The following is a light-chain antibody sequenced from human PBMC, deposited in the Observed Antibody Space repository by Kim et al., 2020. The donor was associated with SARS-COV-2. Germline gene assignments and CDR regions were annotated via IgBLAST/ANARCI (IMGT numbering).Light chain of an antibody. V-gene: IGLV1-47*01. CDR2: RNN. J-gene: IGLJ3*02. CDR3: AAWDDSLSGPV. Sequence: GQRVTVSGSGSSPNSGSNYVYWYQQLPGTAPKLLIYRNNQRPSGVPDRFSGSKSGTSASLATSGLRSEDEADYYCAAWDDSLSGPVFGGGTQLTVL. CDR1: SPNSGSNY.